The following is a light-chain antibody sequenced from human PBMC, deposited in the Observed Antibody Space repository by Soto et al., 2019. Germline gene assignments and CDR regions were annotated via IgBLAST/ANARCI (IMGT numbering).Light chain of an antibody. V-gene: IGKV3-11*01. Sequence: EIVLTQSPATLSLSPGERATLACRASHSVSSYLSWYQQKPGKAPSLNIYDASTRATDIPARFSGSGSGTDFTLTISSLAPEDFAVYFRHHRRNWPLTTFGQGKRLEIK. J-gene: IGKJ5*01. CDR1: HSVSSY. CDR2: DAS. CDR3: HHRRNWPLTT.